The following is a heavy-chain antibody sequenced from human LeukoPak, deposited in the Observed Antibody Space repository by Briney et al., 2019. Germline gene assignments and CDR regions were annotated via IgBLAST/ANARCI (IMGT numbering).Heavy chain of an antibody. D-gene: IGHD1-26*01. Sequence: ASVKVSCKASGYTFTSYDINWVRQATGQGLEWMGWMNPNSGNTGYAQKFQGRVTMTRSTSISTAYMELSSLRSEDTAVYYCALLVGATRPFDYWGQGTLVTVSS. CDR2: MNPNSGNT. V-gene: IGHV1-8*01. CDR3: ALLVGATRPFDY. J-gene: IGHJ4*02. CDR1: GYTFTSYD.